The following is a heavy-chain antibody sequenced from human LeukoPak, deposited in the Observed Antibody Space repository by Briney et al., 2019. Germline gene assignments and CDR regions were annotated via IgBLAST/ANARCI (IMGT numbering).Heavy chain of an antibody. V-gene: IGHV4-61*01. CDR3: AGDVGFVVVPAAIQIFDAFDI. D-gene: IGHD2-2*02. CDR1: GGSVSSGSYY. J-gene: IGHJ3*02. Sequence: PSETLSLTRTVSGGSVSSGSYYWSWIRQPPGKGLEWIGYIYYSGSTNYNPSLKSRVTISVDTSKNQFSLKLSSVTAADTAVYYCAGDVGFVVVPAAIQIFDAFDIWGQGTMVTVSS. CDR2: IYYSGST.